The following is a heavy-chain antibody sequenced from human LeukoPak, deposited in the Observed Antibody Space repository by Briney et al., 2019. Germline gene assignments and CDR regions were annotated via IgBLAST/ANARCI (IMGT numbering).Heavy chain of an antibody. J-gene: IGHJ3*01. Sequence: GGSLRLSCAVSGFTFSGFWMSWSRQAPGKGLEWVASINSDGSEEYYADVVKGRFTISRDNAKNSLYLQINSLRAEDTAVYYCARSSYSSSSSVWGQGTMVTVSS. CDR1: GFTFSGFW. CDR3: ARSSYSSSSSV. V-gene: IGHV3-7*03. D-gene: IGHD6-6*01. CDR2: INSDGSEE.